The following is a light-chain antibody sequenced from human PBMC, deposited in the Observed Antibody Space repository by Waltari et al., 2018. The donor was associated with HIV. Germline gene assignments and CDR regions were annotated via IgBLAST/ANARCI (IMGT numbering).Light chain of an antibody. Sequence: QSALTQPASVSGSPGQSITISCTGTSSDVGDYKYVSWYQQHPGKAPKRMIYEVTYRPSGGSNRFAGSKSGNTASLTISGLQAEDEADYYCSSYTSSSTYVFGTGTKVTVL. V-gene: IGLV2-14*01. J-gene: IGLJ1*01. CDR1: SSDVGDYKY. CDR2: EVT. CDR3: SSYTSSSTYV.